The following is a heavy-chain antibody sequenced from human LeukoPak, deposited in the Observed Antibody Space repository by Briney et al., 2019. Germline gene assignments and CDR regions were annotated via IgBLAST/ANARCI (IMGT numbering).Heavy chain of an antibody. J-gene: IGHJ4*02. CDR1: GGSISSYY. V-gene: IGHV4-59*08. CDR2: IYYSGST. Sequence: SETLSLTCTVSGGSISSYYWSWIRQPPGKGLEWIGYIYYSGSTNYNPSLKSRVTISVDTSKNQFSLKLSSVTAADTAVYYCARRVNSGCDDYWGQGTLVTVSS. CDR3: ARRVNSGCDDY. D-gene: IGHD5-12*01.